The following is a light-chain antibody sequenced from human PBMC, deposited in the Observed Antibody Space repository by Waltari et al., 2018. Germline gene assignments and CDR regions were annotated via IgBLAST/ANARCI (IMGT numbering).Light chain of an antibody. CDR1: QSVSRT. CDR2: DAS. J-gene: IGKJ1*01. CDR3: QKYGTLPAT. V-gene: IGKV3-20*01. Sequence: EIVLTQSPGTLSLSPGDSATLSCRASQSVSRTLAWYQQKPVQPPRLLIYDASTRATGIPDRFSGSGSGTDFSLTISRLEPEDFAVYYCQKYGTLPATFGQGTKVEIK.